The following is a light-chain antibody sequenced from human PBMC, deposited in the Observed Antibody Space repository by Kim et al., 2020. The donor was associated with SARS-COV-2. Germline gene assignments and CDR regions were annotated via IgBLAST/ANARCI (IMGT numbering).Light chain of an antibody. CDR1: QGISNW. V-gene: IGKV1D-12*01. CDR2: SAS. Sequence: DIQMTQFPSSVSASVGDRVTITCRASQGISNWLAWYQQKPGKTPNLLIYSASSLQSGVPSRFSGSGSGTDFTLTISSLQPEDFATYYCQLTKDWPYTFGQGTKLEIK. J-gene: IGKJ2*01. CDR3: QLTKDWPYT.